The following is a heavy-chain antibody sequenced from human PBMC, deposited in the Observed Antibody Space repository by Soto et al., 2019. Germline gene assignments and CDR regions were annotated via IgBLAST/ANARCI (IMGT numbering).Heavy chain of an antibody. CDR2: IGTAGDT. J-gene: IGHJ4*02. D-gene: IGHD6-19*01. Sequence: EVQLVESGGGLVQPGGSLRLSCAASGFTFSLYDMHWVRQATGKGLEWVSAIGTAGDTYYPGSVKGRFTISRENAKNSLYLQRNKLRAEDTAVYCGAREGKYCSGCYDAHPFDCWGQGTLVTVSS. CDR3: AREGKYCSGCYDAHPFDC. V-gene: IGHV3-13*01. CDR1: GFTFSLYD.